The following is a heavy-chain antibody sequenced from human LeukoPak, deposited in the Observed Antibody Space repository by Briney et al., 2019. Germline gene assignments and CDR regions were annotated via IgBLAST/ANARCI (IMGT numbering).Heavy chain of an antibody. D-gene: IGHD3-10*01. J-gene: IGHJ3*02. CDR1: GFTFSSYW. CDR2: IKQDGSEK. Sequence: PGGSLRLSCAASGFTFSSYWMSWVRQAPGKGLEWVANIKQDGSEKYHVDSVKGRFTISRDNAKNSLYLQMNSLRAEDTAVYYCARVLWFGSSDAFDIWGQGTMVTVSS. CDR3: ARVLWFGSSDAFDI. V-gene: IGHV3-7*01.